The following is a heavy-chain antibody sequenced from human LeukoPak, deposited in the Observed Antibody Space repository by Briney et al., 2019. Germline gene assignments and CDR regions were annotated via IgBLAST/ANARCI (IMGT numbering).Heavy chain of an antibody. CDR3: ARGATVVTPDFDY. J-gene: IGHJ4*02. CDR2: ISSSSSTM. V-gene: IGHV3-48*01. CDR1: GFTFSSYS. Sequence: GGSLRLSCAASGFTFSSYSMNWVRQAPGKGLEWVSYISSSSSTMYYADSVKGRFTISRDNAKNSLYLQMNSLRAEDTAVYYCARGATVVTPDFDYWGQGTLVTASS. D-gene: IGHD4-23*01.